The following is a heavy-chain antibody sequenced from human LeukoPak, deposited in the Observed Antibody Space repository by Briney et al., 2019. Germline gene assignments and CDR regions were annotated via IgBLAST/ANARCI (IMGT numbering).Heavy chain of an antibody. J-gene: IGHJ1*01. Sequence: GRSLRLSCAASGFTFNSYAMSWVRQAPGKWLEWVSFISGSGGSTYYAVSVKGWLSIFRDNSKNTLYLRVNGLRAEDRAVYYCARGSSTETYSAEYFLDWGPGTQVTVSS. CDR1: GFTFNSYA. V-gene: IGHV3-23*01. CDR3: ARGSSTETYSAEYFLD. CDR2: ISGSGGST. D-gene: IGHD2-21*01.